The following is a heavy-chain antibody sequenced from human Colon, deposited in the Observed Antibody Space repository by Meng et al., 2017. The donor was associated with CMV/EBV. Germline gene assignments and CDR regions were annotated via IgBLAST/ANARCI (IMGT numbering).Heavy chain of an antibody. CDR3: ARDRGILIGTMQAVHNWFDP. J-gene: IGHJ5*02. Sequence: GESLKISCAASGFTFSSYWMHWVRQAPGKGLVWVSRINSDGSSTSYADSVKGRFTISRDNAKNTLYLQMNSLRAEDTAVYYCARDRGILIGTMQAVHNWFDPWGQGTLVTVSS. D-gene: IGHD1-7*01. CDR1: GFTFSSYW. CDR2: INSDGSST. V-gene: IGHV3-74*01.